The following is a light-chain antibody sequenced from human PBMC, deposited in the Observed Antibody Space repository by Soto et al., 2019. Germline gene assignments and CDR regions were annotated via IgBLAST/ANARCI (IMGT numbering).Light chain of an antibody. CDR3: QQRYSDPRT. J-gene: IGKJ1*01. Sequence: DIQMTQSPSSLSASVGGRVTITCRASQSISNYVNWYQQKPGKAPKLLIYAASSLQSGVPSRFSGSGSETDFTLPISSLQPEDFATYYSQQRYSDPRTFGQGTKVEI. CDR2: AAS. CDR1: QSISNY. V-gene: IGKV1-39*01.